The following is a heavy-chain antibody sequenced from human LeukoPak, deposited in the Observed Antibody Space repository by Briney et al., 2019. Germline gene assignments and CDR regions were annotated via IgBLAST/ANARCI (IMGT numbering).Heavy chain of an antibody. V-gene: IGHV3-11*01. CDR1: GFTFSDYH. Sequence: GGSLRLSCAASGFTFSDYHMSWIRQAAGKGLEWVSYISSSGSTTDYAVSVKGRFTISRDNAKNSLYLQMNSLRAEDTAVYYCARDRTSTVWYFDLWGRGTQVTVSS. CDR2: ISSSGSTT. J-gene: IGHJ2*01. CDR3: ARDRTSTVWYFDL. D-gene: IGHD4-17*01.